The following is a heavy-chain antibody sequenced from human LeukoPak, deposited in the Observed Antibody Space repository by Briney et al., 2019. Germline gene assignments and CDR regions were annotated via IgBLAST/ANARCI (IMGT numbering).Heavy chain of an antibody. V-gene: IGHV5-51*01. J-gene: IGHJ4*02. CDR3: ARLGYTSSPGDS. D-gene: IGHD6-13*01. CDR2: IFPGDSDT. Sequence: GESLKISCKGSGYIFSSYYIAWVRQVPGKGLECMGSIFPGDSDTKYSPSFQGHVTTSVDKSISTAYLQWKSLSDSDTAMYYCARLGYTSSPGDSWGQGTLVTVSS. CDR1: GYIFSSYY.